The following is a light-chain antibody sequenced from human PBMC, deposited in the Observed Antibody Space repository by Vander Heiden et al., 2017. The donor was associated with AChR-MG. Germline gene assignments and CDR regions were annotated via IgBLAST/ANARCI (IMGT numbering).Light chain of an antibody. CDR1: QNISIW. V-gene: IGKV1-12*01. CDR2: TAT. CDR3: QQLNNFLPLT. Sequence: IQLTQSPSSVSASVGDRVTITCRASQNISIWLDWYQQKPGKAPRLLIYTATSLQSGVPSRFSGSGYATDFTLTISSRQPEDFAAYYCQQLNNFLPLTFGGGTKVEI. J-gene: IGKJ4*01.